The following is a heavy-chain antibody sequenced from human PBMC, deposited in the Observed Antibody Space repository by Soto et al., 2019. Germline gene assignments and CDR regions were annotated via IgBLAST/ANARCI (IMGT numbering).Heavy chain of an antibody. CDR2: VSIGGST. Sequence: PGGSLRLSCAASGFTFSSYARGWVRQGPGKGLEWVAVVSIGGSTHYADSVRGRFTISRDNSKNTPSLQMNSLTAEDTAVYFCAKRRGAGGHFDYWGQGALVTVYS. J-gene: IGHJ4*02. CDR1: GFTFSSYA. D-gene: IGHD2-15*01. V-gene: IGHV3-23*01. CDR3: AKRRGAGGHFDY.